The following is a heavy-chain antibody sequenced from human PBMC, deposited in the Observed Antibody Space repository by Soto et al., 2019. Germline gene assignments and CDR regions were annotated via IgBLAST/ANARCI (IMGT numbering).Heavy chain of an antibody. V-gene: IGHV1-69*01. D-gene: IGHD4-4*01. Sequence: KVSCKASGGTFSSYAISWVRQAPGQGLEWMGGIIPIFGTANYAQKFQGRVTITADESTSTAYMELSSLRSEDTAVYYCASSSHPNGKYKMATVLTFDYWGQGTLVTVSS. J-gene: IGHJ4*02. CDR3: ASSSHPNGKYKMATVLTFDY. CDR1: GGTFSSYA. CDR2: IIPIFGTA.